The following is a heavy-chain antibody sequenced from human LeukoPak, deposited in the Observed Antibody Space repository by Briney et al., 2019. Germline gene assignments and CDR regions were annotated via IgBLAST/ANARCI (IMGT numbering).Heavy chain of an antibody. V-gene: IGHV3-33*06. CDR1: GFTFSSYG. J-gene: IGHJ5*02. Sequence: PGGSLRLSCAASGFTFSSYGMHWVRQAPGKGLEWVAVIWYDGSNKYYADSVKGRFTISRDNSKNTLYLRMNSLRAEDTAVYYCAKDRRLLWFHEGPLDPWGQGTLVTVSS. D-gene: IGHD3-10*01. CDR2: IWYDGSNK. CDR3: AKDRRLLWFHEGPLDP.